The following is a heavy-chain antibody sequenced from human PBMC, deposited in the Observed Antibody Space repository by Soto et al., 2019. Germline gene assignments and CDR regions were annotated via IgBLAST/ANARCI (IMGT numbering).Heavy chain of an antibody. V-gene: IGHV4-4*02. CDR2: IHHSGRT. Sequence: QVQLQESGPGLVKPSGTLSLTCAVSGDSISSDKWWSWVRQPPGKGLEWIGEIHHSGRTNYNPSLKSRVTILVEKSKNQVSLELSSMTAPDTAVYYCARGGDWQFDYWGQGTLVTVSS. CDR1: GDSISSDKW. CDR3: ARGGDWQFDY. D-gene: IGHD2-21*02. J-gene: IGHJ4*02.